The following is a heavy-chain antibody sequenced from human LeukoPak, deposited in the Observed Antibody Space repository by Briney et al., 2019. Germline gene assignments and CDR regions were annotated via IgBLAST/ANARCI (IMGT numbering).Heavy chain of an antibody. Sequence: PGGSLRLSCAASGFTFSSYSMNWVRQAPGKGLEWVAQIKTTSDGGPTDYAAPVKGRFTISRDDSENMLYLQMNSLKTEDTAVYYCTTNDAFDIWGQGTMVIVSS. CDR1: GFTFSSYS. CDR3: TTNDAFDI. V-gene: IGHV3-15*01. J-gene: IGHJ3*02. CDR2: IKTTSDGGPT.